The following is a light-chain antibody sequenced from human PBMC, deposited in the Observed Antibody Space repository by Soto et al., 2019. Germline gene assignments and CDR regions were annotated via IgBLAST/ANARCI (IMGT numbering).Light chain of an antibody. V-gene: IGKV1-39*01. CDR2: GAS. CDR1: QSISTF. CDR3: QQGYRTPRT. Sequence: QMSLSPSSLSASVGDAVTLTCRASQSISTFLNWYQQIPGKAPNLLIYGASILQGGVPSRFSGSGSGTDFTLTITSLQPEDSATYYCQQGYRTPRTFGHGTKVDIK. J-gene: IGKJ1*01.